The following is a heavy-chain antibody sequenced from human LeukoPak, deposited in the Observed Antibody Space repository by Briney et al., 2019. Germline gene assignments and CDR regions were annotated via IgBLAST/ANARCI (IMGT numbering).Heavy chain of an antibody. Sequence: GGSLRLSCAGSGFTFSSYAMIWVRQAPGKGLEWVASIKQGESERYYVDSVNGRFTISRDNAKNSLYLQMNSLRAEDTAVYYCARGDNSAFDIWGQGTMVTVSS. D-gene: IGHD3-22*01. CDR3: ARGDNSAFDI. CDR2: IKQGESER. J-gene: IGHJ3*02. CDR1: GFTFSSYA. V-gene: IGHV3-7*04.